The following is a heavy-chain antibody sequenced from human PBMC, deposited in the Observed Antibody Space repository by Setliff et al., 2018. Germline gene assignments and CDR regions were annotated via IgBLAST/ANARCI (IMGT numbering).Heavy chain of an antibody. CDR1: GYTFTSYD. CDR3: ARGLLWFGEPSW. Sequence: ASVKVSCKASGYTFTSYDINWVRQATGQGLEWMGWMNPNSGNTGYAQKFQGRVTITRNTSISTAYMELSSLRSEDTAEYYCARGLLWFGEPSWWCRGTLVTVSS. J-gene: IGHJ4*02. CDR2: MNPNSGNT. D-gene: IGHD3-10*01. V-gene: IGHV1-8*03.